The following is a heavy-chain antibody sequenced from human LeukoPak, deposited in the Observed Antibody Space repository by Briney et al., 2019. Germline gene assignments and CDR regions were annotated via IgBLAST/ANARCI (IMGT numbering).Heavy chain of an antibody. CDR3: ASDEGNYFDY. Sequence: GRSLRLSCAASGFTFSSYSMNWVRQAPGKGLEWVSSISSSSSYIYYADSVTGRFTISRDNARNSLFLQMNSLRAEDTAIYYCASDEGNYFDYWGQGTLVTVSS. J-gene: IGHJ4*02. CDR2: ISSSSSYI. CDR1: GFTFSSYS. V-gene: IGHV3-21*01.